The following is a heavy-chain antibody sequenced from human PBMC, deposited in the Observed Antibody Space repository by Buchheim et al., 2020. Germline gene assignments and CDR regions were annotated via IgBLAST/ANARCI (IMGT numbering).Heavy chain of an antibody. CDR3: ARLISKVGDYYYYAMDV. CDR1: SGSMSGYY. D-gene: IGHD4-17*01. Sequence: QVQLQESGPGLVKPSETLSLTCTVSSGSMSGYYWSWIRQPPGKGLEWIGYIYYSGGTRYNPSLKSRVTMSVDTSKNQFSLKLSSVTAADTALYYCARLISKVGDYYYYAMDVWGQGTT. J-gene: IGHJ6*02. V-gene: IGHV4-59*01. CDR2: IYYSGGT.